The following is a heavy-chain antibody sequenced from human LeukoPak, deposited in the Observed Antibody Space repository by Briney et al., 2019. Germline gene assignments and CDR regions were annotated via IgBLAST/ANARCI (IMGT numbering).Heavy chain of an antibody. D-gene: IGHD4-23*01. Sequence: SETLSLTGAVYGESFNFYYWSWIRQSPRKGLEWIGDIVDGKTINYNPSLKSRVTISAATSSQQFSLNLKSVTAADTAVYFCASGAWAARLNSWAQGALVIVSS. V-gene: IGHV4-34*12. J-gene: IGHJ4*02. CDR1: GESFNFYY. CDR2: IVDGKTI. CDR3: ASGAWAARLNS.